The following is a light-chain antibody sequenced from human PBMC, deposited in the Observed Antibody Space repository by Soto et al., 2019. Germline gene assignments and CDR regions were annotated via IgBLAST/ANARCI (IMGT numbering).Light chain of an antibody. J-gene: IGKJ1*01. CDR2: GAS. Sequence: IVMTQSPATLSVSPGDRATLSGRASQSVSDDLAWYQHKPGQAPRLLIFGASTRATDIPARFSGGGSETEFTLTISSLQSEDFAVYYCQQYNNWPPTFGQGTKGDIK. CDR1: QSVSDD. V-gene: IGKV3-15*01. CDR3: QQYNNWPPT.